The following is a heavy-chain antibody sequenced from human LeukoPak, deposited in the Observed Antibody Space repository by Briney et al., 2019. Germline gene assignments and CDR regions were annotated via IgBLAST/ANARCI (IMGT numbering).Heavy chain of an antibody. Sequence: GGSLRLSCAASGFTFSSYAMSWVRQAPGKGLEWVSAISGSGGSTYYADSVKGRFTISRDNFKNTLYLQVNSLRAEDTAVYYCARDSRDGYDFRRHGMDVWGQGTTVTVSS. J-gene: IGHJ6*02. V-gene: IGHV3-23*01. CDR1: GFTFSSYA. D-gene: IGHD5-24*01. CDR2: ISGSGGST. CDR3: ARDSRDGYDFRRHGMDV.